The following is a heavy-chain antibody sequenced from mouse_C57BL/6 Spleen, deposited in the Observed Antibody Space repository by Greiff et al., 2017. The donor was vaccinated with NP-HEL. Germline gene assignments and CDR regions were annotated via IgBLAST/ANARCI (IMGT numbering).Heavy chain of an antibody. CDR3: ARWDYGSSYGDFGS. CDR2: IYPGDGDT. Sequence: VKLMESGPELVKPGASVKISCKASGYAFSSSWMNWVKQRPGKGLEWIGRIYPGDGDTNYNGKFKGKATLTADKSSSTAYMQLSSLTSEDSAVYFCARWDYGSSYGDFGSWGQGTTLTV. V-gene: IGHV1-82*01. CDR1: GYAFSSSW. J-gene: IGHJ2*01. D-gene: IGHD1-1*01.